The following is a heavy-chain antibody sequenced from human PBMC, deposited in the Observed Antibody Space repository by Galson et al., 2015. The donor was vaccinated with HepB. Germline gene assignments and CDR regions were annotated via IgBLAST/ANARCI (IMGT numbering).Heavy chain of an antibody. J-gene: IGHJ6*02. D-gene: IGHD2-15*01. CDR3: ASLAFAARPSIYYYGMDV. CDR1: GFTVSSNC. CDR2: IYSGGST. Sequence: SLRLSCAASGFTVSSNCMSWVRQAPGKGLEWVSVIYSGGSTYYADSLKGRFTISRDNSKNTLYLQMNSLRAEDTAVYYCASLAFAARPSIYYYGMDVWGQGTTVTVSS. V-gene: IGHV3-53*01.